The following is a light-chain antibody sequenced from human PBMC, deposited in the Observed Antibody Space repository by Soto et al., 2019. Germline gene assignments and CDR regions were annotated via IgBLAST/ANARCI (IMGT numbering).Light chain of an antibody. CDR1: QDISNY. J-gene: IGKJ5*01. CDR3: QQYDNVPLT. CDR2: DAS. Sequence: IQMTQSPSSLSASVVDRVTITCQASQDISNYLNWYQQKPGKAPKLLIYDASNLETGVPSRFSGSGSGTDFTFSISSLQPEDIATYYCQQYDNVPLTFGQGTRLEIK. V-gene: IGKV1-33*01.